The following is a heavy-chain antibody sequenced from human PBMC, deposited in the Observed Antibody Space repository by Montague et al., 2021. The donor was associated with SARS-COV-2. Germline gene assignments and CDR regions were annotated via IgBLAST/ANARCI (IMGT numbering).Heavy chain of an antibody. V-gene: IGHV3-53*01. Sequence: SLRLSCAASGFTVNKNYMSWVRQAPGKGLEWVSAIYSGGTTYYGDSVKGQFTISRDNSKNTLYLQMNSLRAEDTAVYYCARAETYDSTGPLFYWGQGTLVTVSS. CDR3: ARAETYDSTGPLFY. CDR1: GFTVNKNY. D-gene: IGHD3-22*01. CDR2: IYSGGTT. J-gene: IGHJ4*02.